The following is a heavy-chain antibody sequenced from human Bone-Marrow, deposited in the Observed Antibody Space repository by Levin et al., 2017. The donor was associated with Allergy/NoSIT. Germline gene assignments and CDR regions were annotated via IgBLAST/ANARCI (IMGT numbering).Heavy chain of an antibody. CDR3: TRGRGWTDAFDT. V-gene: IGHV1-8*01. Sequence: ASVKVSCKASGYTFTTYDINWVRQATGQGLEWMAWMNPKSGNTGYAQRFQGRVTLTRNTTTNTAYMELRSLRFEDAAVYYCTRGRGWTDAFDTWGQGTTVTVFS. CDR1: GYTFTTYD. J-gene: IGHJ3*02. CDR2: MNPKSGNT. D-gene: IGHD6-19*01.